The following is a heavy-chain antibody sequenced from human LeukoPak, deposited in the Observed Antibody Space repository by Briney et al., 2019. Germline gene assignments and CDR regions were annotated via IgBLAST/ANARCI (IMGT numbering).Heavy chain of an antibody. CDR1: GGSISSYY. Sequence: SETLSLTCTVSGGSISSYYWSWIRQPPGKGLEWIGYIYYSGSTNYNPSLKSRVTISVDTSKNQFSLKLNSVTPEDTAVYYCARDTVAVAEGGVVFDYWGQGTLVTVSS. CDR2: IYYSGST. CDR3: ARDTVAVAEGGVVFDY. J-gene: IGHJ4*02. D-gene: IGHD6-19*01. V-gene: IGHV4-59*12.